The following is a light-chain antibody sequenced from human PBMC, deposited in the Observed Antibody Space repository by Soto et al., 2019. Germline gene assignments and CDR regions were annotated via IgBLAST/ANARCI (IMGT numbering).Light chain of an antibody. V-gene: IGLV2-23*02. Sequence: QPVLTQPDSVSASLGESITISCTGTNTDIGGYNFVSWYQQHPGKAPKLVIYEVSTRPSGVSNRFSGSKSGNTASLTISGLQAEDEADYYCCSYAGSSTPYVFGTGTKVTVL. J-gene: IGLJ1*01. CDR2: EVS. CDR1: NTDIGGYNF. CDR3: CSYAGSSTPYV.